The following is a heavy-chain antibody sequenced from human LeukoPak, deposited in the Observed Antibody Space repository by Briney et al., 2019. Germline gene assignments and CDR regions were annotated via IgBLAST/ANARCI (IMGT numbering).Heavy chain of an antibody. CDR2: ISSSGSTI. V-gene: IGHV3-48*03. D-gene: IGHD6-13*01. CDR1: GFTFSSYE. Sequence: GGSLRLSCAASGFTFSSYEMNWVRQAPGKGLEWVSYISSSGSTIYYADSVKGRFTISRDNAKNSLYLQMNSLRAEDTAVYYCARGVSSSWGLNWFDPWGQGTLVTVSS. CDR3: ARGVSSSWGLNWFDP. J-gene: IGHJ5*02.